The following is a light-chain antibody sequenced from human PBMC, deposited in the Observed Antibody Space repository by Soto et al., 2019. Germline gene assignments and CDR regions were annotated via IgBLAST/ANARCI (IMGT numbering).Light chain of an antibody. CDR1: SSDVGAYNL. V-gene: IGLV2-23*01. CDR3: CSYAGSRTFV. CDR2: EGT. J-gene: IGLJ3*02. Sequence: QSALTQPASVSGSPEQSITLSCTGTSSDVGAYNLVSWYQQHPGKAPRLIIYEGTKRPSGISHRFSGSKSDNTASLTISGLRAEDEAHYHCCSYAGSRTFVFGGGTKLTVL.